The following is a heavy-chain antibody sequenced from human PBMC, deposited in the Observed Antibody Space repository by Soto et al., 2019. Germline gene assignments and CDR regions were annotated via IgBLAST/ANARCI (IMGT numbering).Heavy chain of an antibody. D-gene: IGHD1-1*01. J-gene: IGHJ3*01. CDR2: ILVDGRT. V-gene: IGHV3-23*01. CDR1: GFPCGSYD. Sequence: GGSLRLSCAASGFPCGSYDMTWVRQAPGKGLEWVSTILVDGRTFYVNSVKGRFTISRDNSRNTVYLQMNGLTAGDTALYYCAKATATGGGAFDFCGQGTMVTVSS. CDR3: AKATATGGGAFDF.